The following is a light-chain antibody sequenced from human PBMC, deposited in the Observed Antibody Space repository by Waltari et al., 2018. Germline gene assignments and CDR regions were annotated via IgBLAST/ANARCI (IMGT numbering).Light chain of an antibody. CDR3: CSYAGSRTYV. CDR1: SSDVGTFNL. J-gene: IGLJ1*01. V-gene: IGLV2-23*02. Sequence: QSALTQPASVSGSPGQSITTSCTGTSSDVGTFNLVSWYQQHPGKVPKLIIYEVSKRPSGVSNHFSGSKSGNTASLTISGLRAEDEADYYCCSYAGSRTYVFGTGTKVTVL. CDR2: EVS.